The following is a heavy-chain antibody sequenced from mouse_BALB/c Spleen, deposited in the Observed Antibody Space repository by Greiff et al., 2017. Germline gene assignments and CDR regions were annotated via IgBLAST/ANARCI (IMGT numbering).Heavy chain of an antibody. CDR2: ILPGSGST. CDR3: ARKGDDGAWFAY. CDR1: GYTFSSYW. J-gene: IGHJ3*01. D-gene: IGHD2-12*01. V-gene: IGHV1-9*01. Sequence: QVQLQQSGAELMKPGASVKISCKATGYTFSSYWIEWVKQRPGHGLEWIGEILPGSGSTNYNEKFKGKATFTADTSSNTAYMQLSSLTSEDSAVYYCARKGDDGAWFAYWGQGTLVTVSA.